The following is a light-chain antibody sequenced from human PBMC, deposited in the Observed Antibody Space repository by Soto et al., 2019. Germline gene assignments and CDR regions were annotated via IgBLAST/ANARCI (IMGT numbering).Light chain of an antibody. V-gene: IGLV2-18*02. J-gene: IGLJ2*01. CDR3: SSYTSSSTVV. Sequence: QSALTQPPSVSGSPRQSVTISCTGTSSDVGSYNRVSWYQQPPGTAPKLMIYEVSNRPSGVPDRFSGSKSGNTASLTISGLQAEDEADYYCSSYTSSSTVVFGGGTKVTVL. CDR2: EVS. CDR1: SSDVGSYNR.